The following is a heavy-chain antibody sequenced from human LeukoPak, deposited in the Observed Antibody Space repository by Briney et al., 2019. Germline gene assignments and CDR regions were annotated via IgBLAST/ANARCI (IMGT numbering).Heavy chain of an antibody. V-gene: IGHV4-34*01. CDR3: AGATATGTGRAFHY. J-gene: IGHJ4*02. D-gene: IGHD3-10*01. CDR2: VRHSGST. Sequence: PSETLSLTCAVYGDSITAYYWTWIRQPPGQGLEWIGEVRHSGSTNYNPSPESRVTMSVNITKNQFSLQLKFVTAAGTAVYDCAGATATGTGRAFHYWGQGNLVPVSS. CDR1: GDSITAYY.